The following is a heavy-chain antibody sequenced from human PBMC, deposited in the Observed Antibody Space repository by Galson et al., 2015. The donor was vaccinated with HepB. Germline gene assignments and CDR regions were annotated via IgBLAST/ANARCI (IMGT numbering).Heavy chain of an antibody. V-gene: IGHV3-73*01. D-gene: IGHD3-10*01. J-gene: IGHJ3*02. CDR1: GFTFSGSA. CDR2: IRSKANSYAT. Sequence: SLRLSCAASGFTFSGSAMHWVRQASGKGLEWVGRIRSKANSYATAYAASVKGRFTISRDDSKNTAYLQMNSLKTEDTAVYYCTRSPSMVRGRDAFDIWGQGTMVTVSS. CDR3: TRSPSMVRGRDAFDI.